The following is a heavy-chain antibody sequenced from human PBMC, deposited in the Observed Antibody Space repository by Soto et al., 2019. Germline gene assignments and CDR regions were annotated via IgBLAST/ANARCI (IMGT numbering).Heavy chain of an antibody. CDR3: AREGSSWYLNYYYGMDV. D-gene: IGHD6-13*01. CDR1: GYTFTGYY. CDR2: INPNSGGT. V-gene: IGHV1-2*04. J-gene: IGHJ6*02. Sequence: ASVKVSCKASGYTFTGYYMHWVRQAPGQGLEWMGWINPNSGGTNYAQKFQGWVTMTRDTSISTAHMELSRLRSDDTAVYYCAREGSSWYLNYYYGMDVWGQGTTVTVSS.